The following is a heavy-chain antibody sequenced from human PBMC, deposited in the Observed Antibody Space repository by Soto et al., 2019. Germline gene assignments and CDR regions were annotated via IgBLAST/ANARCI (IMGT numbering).Heavy chain of an antibody. CDR2: IYYSGST. Sequence: QLQLQESGPGLVKPSETLSLTCTVSGGSISSSSYYWGWIRQPPGKGLEWIGSIYYSGSTYYNPSLKSRVTISVDTSKNQFSLKLSSVTAADTAVYYCASPTLGGDGYNLGAFDIWGQGTMVTVSS. CDR3: ASPTLGGDGYNLGAFDI. J-gene: IGHJ3*02. V-gene: IGHV4-39*01. CDR1: GGSISSSSYY. D-gene: IGHD3-16*01.